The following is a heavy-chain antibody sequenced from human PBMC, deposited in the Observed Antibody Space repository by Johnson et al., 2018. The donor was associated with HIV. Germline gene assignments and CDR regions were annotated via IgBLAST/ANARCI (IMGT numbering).Heavy chain of an antibody. J-gene: IGHJ3*02. CDR2: ISSGGSTK. D-gene: IGHD1-20*01. V-gene: IGHV3-11*04. Sequence: QVQLVESGGGLVKPGGSLRLSCAASGVTFSDYYMSWIRQAPGKGLEWISYISSGGSTKYYADSVKGRFTISRDNAKNSLYLQMNSLRAEDTAVYYCAKDLNPDNWNPDAFDIWGQGTMVTVSS. CDR1: GVTFSDYY. CDR3: AKDLNPDNWNPDAFDI.